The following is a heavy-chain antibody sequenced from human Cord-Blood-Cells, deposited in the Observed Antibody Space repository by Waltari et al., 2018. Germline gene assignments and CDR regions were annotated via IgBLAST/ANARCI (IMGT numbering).Heavy chain of an antibody. J-gene: IGHJ4*02. Sequence: QVQLQESGPGLVKPSATLSLTCAVSCYSISSGYYWGWIRQPPGKGWEWIGSIYHSGSTYYNPSLKSRVTISVDTSKNQFSLKLSAVTAADTAVYDCARDVGAFDYWGQGTLVTVSS. CDR2: IYHSGST. V-gene: IGHV4-38-2*02. CDR3: ARDVGAFDY. D-gene: IGHD1-26*01. CDR1: CYSISSGYY.